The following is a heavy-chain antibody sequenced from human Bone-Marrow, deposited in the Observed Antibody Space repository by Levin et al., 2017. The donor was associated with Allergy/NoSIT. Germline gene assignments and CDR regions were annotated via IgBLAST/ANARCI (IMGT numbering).Heavy chain of an antibody. J-gene: IGHJ4*02. CDR2: MSYDGSKK. CDR1: EFTFSSYG. D-gene: IGHD3-22*01. V-gene: IGHV3-30*18. Sequence: GESLKISCAASEFTFSSYGIHWVRQAPGKGLEWVAIMSYDGSKKYYGDSVKGRFTVSRDNSKNTVYLQMNSLRAEDAAVYYCAKDTYYYDTTGYYVFDFWGRGTLVTVSS. CDR3: AKDTYYYDTTGYYVFDF.